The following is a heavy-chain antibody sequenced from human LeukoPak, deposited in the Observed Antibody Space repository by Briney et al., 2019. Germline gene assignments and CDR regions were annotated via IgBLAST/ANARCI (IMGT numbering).Heavy chain of an antibody. CDR2: INAGNGNT. J-gene: IGHJ4*02. Sequence: ASVKVSCKASGYTFTSYAMHWVRQAPGQRPEWMGWINAGNGNTKYSQKFQGRVTITRDTSASTAYMELSSLRSEDTAVYYCARVRSGWYLVDYWGQGTLVTVSS. D-gene: IGHD6-19*01. CDR1: GYTFTSYA. CDR3: ARVRSGWYLVDY. V-gene: IGHV1-3*01.